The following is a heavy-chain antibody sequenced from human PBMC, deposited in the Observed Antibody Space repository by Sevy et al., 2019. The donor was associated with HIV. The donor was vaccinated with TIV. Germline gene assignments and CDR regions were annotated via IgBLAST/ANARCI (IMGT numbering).Heavy chain of an antibody. CDR3: ARDSYGGTAGVPWFDP. CDR2: ITSSGSTI. Sequence: GGSLRLSCAASGFTFSDYYMSWIRQAPGKGLEWVSYITSSGSTIYYSDSVKGRFTISRDNAKNSLYLQMNSLRAEDTAVYYCARDSYGGTAGVPWFDPWGHGTLVTVSS. CDR1: GFTFSDYY. V-gene: IGHV3-11*01. J-gene: IGHJ5*02. D-gene: IGHD1-1*01.